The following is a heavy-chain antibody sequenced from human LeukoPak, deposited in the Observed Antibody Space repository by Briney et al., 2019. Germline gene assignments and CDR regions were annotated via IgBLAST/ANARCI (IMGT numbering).Heavy chain of an antibody. CDR1: GYTFTSYY. Sequence: VASVKVSCKASGYTFTSYYMHWVRQAPGQGLEGMGIINPSGGSTSYAQKFQGRVTMTRDTSTSTVYMELSSLRSEDTAVYYCARDFSGVAATSLSYYYYYGMDVWGQGTTVTVSS. CDR3: ARDFSGVAATSLSYYYYYGMDV. V-gene: IGHV1-46*01. D-gene: IGHD2-15*01. CDR2: INPSGGST. J-gene: IGHJ6*02.